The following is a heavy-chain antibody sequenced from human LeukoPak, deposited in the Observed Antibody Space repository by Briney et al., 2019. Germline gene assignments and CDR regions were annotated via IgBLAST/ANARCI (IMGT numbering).Heavy chain of an antibody. Sequence: SETLSLTCTVSGGSISSYYWSWIRQPPGKGLEWIGYIYYSGSTNYNPSLESRVTISVDTSQNQFSLKLSSVTAADTAVYYCARSGSKSGTDYWGQGTLVTVSS. CDR2: IYYSGST. V-gene: IGHV4-59*01. CDR1: GGSISSYY. CDR3: ARSGSKSGTDY. D-gene: IGHD3-10*01. J-gene: IGHJ4*02.